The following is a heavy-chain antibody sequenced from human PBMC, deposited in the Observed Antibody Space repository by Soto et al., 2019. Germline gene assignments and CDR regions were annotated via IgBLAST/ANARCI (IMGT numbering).Heavy chain of an antibody. D-gene: IGHD3-9*01. V-gene: IGHV4-34*01. J-gene: IGHJ6*02. CDR2: INHSGST. CDR3: ARGRAVLRYFDWPKGYYYGMDV. Sequence: QVQLQQWGAGLLKPSETLSLTCAVYGGSFSGYYWSWIRQPPGKGLEWIGEINHSGSTNYNPSLKSRVTISVDKSKTQFSLKLSSVTAADTAVYYCARGRAVLRYFDWPKGYYYGMDVWGQGTTVTVSS. CDR1: GGSFSGYY.